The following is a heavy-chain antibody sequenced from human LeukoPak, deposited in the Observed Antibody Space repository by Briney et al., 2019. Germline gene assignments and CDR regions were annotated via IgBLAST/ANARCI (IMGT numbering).Heavy chain of an antibody. D-gene: IGHD4/OR15-4a*01. CDR2: ISSSSSYT. J-gene: IGHJ4*02. V-gene: IGHV3-11*03. Sequence: PGGSLRLSCAASGFTFSDYYMSWIRQAPGKGLEWVSYISSSSSYTNYADSVKGRFTISRDNAKNSLYLQMNSLRAEDTAVYYCASIRSAGAADYFDYWGQGTLVTVSS. CDR3: ASIRSAGAADYFDY. CDR1: GFTFSDYY.